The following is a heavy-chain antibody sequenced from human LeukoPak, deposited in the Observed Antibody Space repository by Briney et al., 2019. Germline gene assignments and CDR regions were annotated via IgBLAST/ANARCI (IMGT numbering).Heavy chain of an antibody. V-gene: IGHV1-46*01. CDR2: INPTSGST. J-gene: IGHJ4*02. Sequence: ASVKVSCKASGYTFSTSYIHWVRQAPGQGLEWMGLINPTSGSTTYAQKFQGRVTMTRDMSTSTVYMELSSLRSEDTAVFYCVRDTRQDYFDSSEFDLWGQGALVTVSS. CDR3: VRDTRQDYFDSSEFDL. D-gene: IGHD3-22*01. CDR1: GYTFSTSY.